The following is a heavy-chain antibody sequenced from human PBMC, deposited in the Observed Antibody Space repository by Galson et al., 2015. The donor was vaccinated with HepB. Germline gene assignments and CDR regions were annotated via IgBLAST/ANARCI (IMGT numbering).Heavy chain of an antibody. V-gene: IGHV3-23*01. CDR3: AKRGSGYCSSTSCPDFYY. D-gene: IGHD2-2*01. CDR1: GFTFSSYA. Sequence: SLRLSCAASGFTFSSYAMSWVRKAPGKGLEWVSASSGSGGSTYYADSVKGRFTISRDNSKNTLYMQMNSLRDEDTAVYYCAKRGSGYCSSTSCPDFYYWGQGTLVTVSS. CDR2: SSGSGGST. J-gene: IGHJ4*02.